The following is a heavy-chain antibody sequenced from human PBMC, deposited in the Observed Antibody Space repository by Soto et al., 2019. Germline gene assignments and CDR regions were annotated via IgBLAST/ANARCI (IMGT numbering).Heavy chain of an antibody. D-gene: IGHD3-22*01. Sequence: QEQLVQSGAEVKKPGSSVKVSCKASGGSFSTSSFSWVRQAPGQGFEWLGGIIPLSDKPTYAQKFQGSVTITADKASSTVYMELRSLSSEETAVYYCARDPTSYSTIVVGTRLDAFDIWGQGTLVIVSS. CDR1: GGSFSTSS. J-gene: IGHJ3*02. CDR3: ARDPTSYSTIVVGTRLDAFDI. CDR2: IIPLSDKP. V-gene: IGHV1-69*06.